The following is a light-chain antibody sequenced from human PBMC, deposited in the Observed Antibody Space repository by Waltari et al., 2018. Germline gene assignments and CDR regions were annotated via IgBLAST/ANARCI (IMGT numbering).Light chain of an antibody. CDR1: QGISKY. Sequence: DIQMTQSPSSLSASVGDRVTITCQASQGISKYLNWNQQKPGKVPKLLIYDASNLERGVPSRFSGSGSGTDFTFTISGLQPEDIATYYCQQYENIPITFGQGTRLEIK. J-gene: IGKJ5*01. V-gene: IGKV1-33*01. CDR2: DAS. CDR3: QQYENIPIT.